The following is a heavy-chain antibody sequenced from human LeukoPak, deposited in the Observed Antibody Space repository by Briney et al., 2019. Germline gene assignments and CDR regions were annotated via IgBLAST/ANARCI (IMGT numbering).Heavy chain of an antibody. V-gene: IGHV3-53*01. CDR2: IYSGGST. J-gene: IGHJ5*02. CDR1: GFTFSSYA. CDR3: ARDRAGFDP. Sequence: PGGSLRLSCAASGFTFSSYAMSWVRQAPGKGLEWVSVIYSGGSTYYADSVKGRFTISRDNSKNTLYLQMNSLRAEDTAVYYCARDRAGFDPWGQGTLVTVSS.